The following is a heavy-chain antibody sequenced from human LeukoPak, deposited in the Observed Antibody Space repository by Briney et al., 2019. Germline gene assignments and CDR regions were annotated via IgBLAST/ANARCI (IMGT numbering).Heavy chain of an antibody. J-gene: IGHJ4*02. D-gene: IGHD6-13*01. V-gene: IGHV3-23*01. CDR3: ARDKLQYSSSWYYFDY. CDR1: QFNFNKFG. Sequence: GGSLRLSCATSQFNFNKFGMTWVRQAPGKGLEWVSSISGNGGSIQYADSVRGRFAISRDNSKNTLYLQMNSLRAEDTAVYYCARDKLQYSSSWYYFDYWGQGTLVTVSS. CDR2: ISGNGGSI.